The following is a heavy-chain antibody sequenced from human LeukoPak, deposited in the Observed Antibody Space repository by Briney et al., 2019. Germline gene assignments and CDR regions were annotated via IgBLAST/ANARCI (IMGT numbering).Heavy chain of an antibody. J-gene: IGHJ4*02. CDR3: ARAPGYTYWGYYFDY. CDR2: ISSSGSTI. Sequence: GGSLRLSCAASGFTVSSNYMSWIRQAPGKGLEWVSYISSSGSTIYYADSVKGRFTISRDNAKNSLYLQMNSLRAEDTAVYYCARAPGYTYWGYYFDYWGQGTLVTVSS. CDR1: GFTVSSNY. D-gene: IGHD3-16*01. V-gene: IGHV3-11*01.